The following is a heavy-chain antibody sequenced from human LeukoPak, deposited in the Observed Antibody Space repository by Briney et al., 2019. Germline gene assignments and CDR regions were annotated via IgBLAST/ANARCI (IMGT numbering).Heavy chain of an antibody. CDR2: IVPIFDTA. CDR3: AGDGRGYYGSVSYYSY. J-gene: IGHJ4*02. D-gene: IGHD3-10*01. CDR1: GGTFSSYA. Sequence: ASVTVSCKASGGTFSSYAISWVRQAPGQGLEWMGWIVPIFDTANYAQKFQGRVTITADKSASTAYMELSSMRSEDTAAYYCAGDGRGYYGSVSYYSYWGQGTLVTVSS. V-gene: IGHV1-69*06.